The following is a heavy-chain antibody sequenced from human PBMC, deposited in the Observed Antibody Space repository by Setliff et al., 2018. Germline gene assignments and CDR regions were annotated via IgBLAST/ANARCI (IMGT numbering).Heavy chain of an antibody. D-gene: IGHD3-3*01. CDR3: ARTDDYYNFYAY. J-gene: IGHJ4*02. Sequence: SETLSLTCSVSGVSTRSYWWSWIRQPPGKGLEWIGYIYYSGSTSYNPSLESRVTMSVDTSKNQFSLKLSSVTAADTAVYYCARTDDYYNFYAYWGQGTLVTVSS. CDR1: GVSTRSYW. V-gene: IGHV4-59*12. CDR2: IYYSGST.